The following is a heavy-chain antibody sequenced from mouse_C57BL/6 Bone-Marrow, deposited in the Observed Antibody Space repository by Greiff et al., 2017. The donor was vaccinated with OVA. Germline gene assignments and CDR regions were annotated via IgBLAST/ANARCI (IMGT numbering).Heavy chain of an antibody. V-gene: IGHV5-6*01. CDR1: GFTFSSYG. J-gene: IGHJ3*01. D-gene: IGHD1-1*02. CDR2: ISSGGSYT. Sequence: EVQLVESGGDLVKPGGSLKLSCAASGFTFSSYGMSWVRQTPDKRLEWVATISSGGSYTYYPDSVKGRFTITRDKAKNTLYLQMSSLKSEDSAVYYCARHEGWCKGAWFDFWGKGTMVTVSA. CDR3: ARHEGWCKGAWFDF.